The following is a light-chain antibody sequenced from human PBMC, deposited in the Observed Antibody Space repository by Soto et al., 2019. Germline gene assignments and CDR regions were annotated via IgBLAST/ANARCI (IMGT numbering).Light chain of an antibody. CDR2: DDG. J-gene: IGLJ2*01. CDR3: QVWDSGSDQVE. Sequence: SDELSLAPSVSVAPEQTALITCGVRHIGSKSVNWYRQKPGQAPVLVVYDDGDRPSGIPERLSGSNSGNTATLTISRVEAGDEGDYYCQVWDSGSDQVEFGGGTQLTGL. V-gene: IGLV3-21*02. CDR1: HIGSKS.